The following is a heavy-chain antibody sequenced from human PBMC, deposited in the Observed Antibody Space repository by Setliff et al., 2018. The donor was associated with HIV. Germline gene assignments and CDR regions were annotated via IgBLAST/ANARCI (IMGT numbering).Heavy chain of an antibody. CDR3: TTDPRD. V-gene: IGHV3-15*04. J-gene: IGHJ4*02. CDR2: IEKKTNGGTR. CDR1: GLPFSYAW. Sequence: PGGSLGLSCVASGLPFSYAWLSWVRQAPGKGLEWVGRIEKKTNGGTRDYAAPVKGRFTISRDDSKNTLYLHMNSLKTEDTAIYYCTTDPRDWGQGTLVTVSS.